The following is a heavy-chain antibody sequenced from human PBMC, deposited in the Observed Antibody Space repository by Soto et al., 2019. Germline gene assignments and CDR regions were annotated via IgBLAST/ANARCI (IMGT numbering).Heavy chain of an antibody. CDR3: ARSRNGAVPDSINF. Sequence: LRLSCAASGFTFSRYAMHWVRQAPGEGLEWVAVISRDGSSKYYGDSVKGRFTVSRDNSNNTLYLSMTSLRPDDTAVFYCARSRNGAVPDSINFWGQGTLVTVSS. CDR1: GFTFSRYA. J-gene: IGHJ4*02. D-gene: IGHD2-8*01. CDR2: ISRDGSSK. V-gene: IGHV3-30-3*01.